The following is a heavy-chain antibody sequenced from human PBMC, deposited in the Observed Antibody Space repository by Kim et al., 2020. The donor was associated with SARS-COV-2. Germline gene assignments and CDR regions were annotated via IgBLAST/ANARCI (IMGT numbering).Heavy chain of an antibody. CDR3: ARGGSSSSAGA. CDR2: T. Sequence: TNYNPSLKSRVTISVDTSKNQFSLKLSSVTAADTAVYYCARGGSSSSAGAWGQGTLVTVSS. J-gene: IGHJ5*02. V-gene: IGHV4-59*09. D-gene: IGHD6-6*01.